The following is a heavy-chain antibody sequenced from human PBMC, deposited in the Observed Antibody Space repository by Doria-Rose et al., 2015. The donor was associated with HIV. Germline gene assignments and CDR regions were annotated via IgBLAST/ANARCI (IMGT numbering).Heavy chain of an antibody. CDR1: GVSLSSPGMG. V-gene: IGHV2-26*01. D-gene: IGHD6-13*01. J-gene: IGHJ4*02. CDR2: IFSDDER. CDR3: ARIKSSRWYHKYYFDF. Sequence: QVTLKESGPVLVKPTETPTLTCTVSGVSLSSPGMGVSRIRQPPGKALEWLANIFSDDERSYKTSLKSRLTISRVTSKSQVVLTMTDMDPVDTATYYCARIKSSRWYHKYYFDFWGQGTLVIVSA.